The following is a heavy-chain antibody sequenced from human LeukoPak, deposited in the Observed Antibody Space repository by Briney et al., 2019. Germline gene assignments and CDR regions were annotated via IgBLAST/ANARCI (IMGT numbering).Heavy chain of an antibody. CDR3: ARPHDYSNPYYYGMDV. J-gene: IGHJ6*02. CDR2: IWYDGSNK. V-gene: IGHV3-33*01. D-gene: IGHD4-11*01. Sequence: QSGGSLRLSCAVSGFTFSSYGMHWVRQAPGKGLEWVAVIWYDGSNKYYADSVKGRFTISRDNSKNTLYLQMNSLRAEDTAVYYCARPHDYSNPYYYGMDVWGQGTTVTVSS. CDR1: GFTFSSYG.